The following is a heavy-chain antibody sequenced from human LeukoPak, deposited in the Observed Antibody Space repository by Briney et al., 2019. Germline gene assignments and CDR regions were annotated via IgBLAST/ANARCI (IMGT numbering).Heavy chain of an antibody. CDR3: ARDMGERFTVTEYYYYMDV. Sequence: SETLSLTCAVYGGSFSGYYWSWIRQPPGKGLEWSGEINHSGSTNYNPSLKSRVTISVDTSKNQFSLKLSSVTAADTAVYYCARDMGERFTVTEYYYYMDVWGTGTTVTVSS. V-gene: IGHV4-34*01. CDR1: GGSFSGYY. D-gene: IGHD3-3*01. CDR2: INHSGST. J-gene: IGHJ6*03.